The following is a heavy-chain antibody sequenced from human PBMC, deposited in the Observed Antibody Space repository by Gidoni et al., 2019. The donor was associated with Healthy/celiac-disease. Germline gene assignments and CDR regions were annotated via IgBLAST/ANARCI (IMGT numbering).Heavy chain of an antibody. D-gene: IGHD5-18*01. CDR3: ASLSRGYSYGYAYYYMDV. V-gene: IGHV3-7*02. CDR1: GFTFSRSW. CDR2: IKQDGSEK. J-gene: IGHJ6*03. Sequence: EVQLVESGVGLVQPGGSLRLSCAASGFTFSRSWMSWVRQAPGKGLEWVANIKQDGSEKYYVDSVKGRFTISRDNAKNSLYLQMNSLRAEDTAVYYCASLSRGYSYGYAYYYMDVWGKGTTVTVSS.